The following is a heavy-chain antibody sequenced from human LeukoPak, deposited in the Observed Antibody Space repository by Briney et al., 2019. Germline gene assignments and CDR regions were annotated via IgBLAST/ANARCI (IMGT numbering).Heavy chain of an antibody. J-gene: IGHJ5*02. CDR3: TRFFGVVMLGFDH. V-gene: IGHV3-49*04. Sequence: GRSLRLSCTASGFTFGDYAMSWVRQAPGKGLEWVGFIRSKAYGGTTEYAASVKGRFTISRDDSKSIAYLQMTSLTTEDTAVYYCTRFFGVVMLGFDHWGQGTLVTVSS. CDR1: GFTFGDYA. CDR2: IRSKAYGGTT. D-gene: IGHD3-3*01.